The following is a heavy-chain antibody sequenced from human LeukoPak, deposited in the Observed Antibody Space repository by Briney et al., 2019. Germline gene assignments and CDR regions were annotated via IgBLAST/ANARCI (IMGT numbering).Heavy chain of an antibody. J-gene: IGHJ4*02. D-gene: IGHD3-22*01. V-gene: IGHV1-8*01. CDR1: GYTFTSYD. Sequence: ASVKVSCKASGYTFTSYDINWVRQATGQGLEWMGWTNPNSGNAGYAQKFQGRVTMTTNTSISTAYMELSSLRPEDTAVYFCARVTSNYYDGSSNYINYFHYWGQGTLVTVSS. CDR3: ARVTSNYYDGSSNYINYFHY. CDR2: TNPNSGNA.